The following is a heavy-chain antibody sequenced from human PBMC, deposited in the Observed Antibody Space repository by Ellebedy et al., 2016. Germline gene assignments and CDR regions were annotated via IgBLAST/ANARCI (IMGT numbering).Heavy chain of an antibody. Sequence: GGSLRLSXVASGFTFGNFFMSWFRQAPGGGLEWFSTISGGGDTTVSADSVKGRFTISRDNFRNTLYLQMNSLRAEDTAVYYCYYGHYSGSWGQGTLVTVSS. CDR2: ISGGGDTT. V-gene: IGHV3-23*01. J-gene: IGHJ4*02. D-gene: IGHD4-17*01. CDR3: YYGHYSGS. CDR1: GFTFGNFF.